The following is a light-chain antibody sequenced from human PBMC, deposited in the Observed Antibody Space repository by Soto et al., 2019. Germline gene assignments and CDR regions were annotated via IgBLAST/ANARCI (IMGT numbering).Light chain of an antibody. CDR1: QSVSSN. J-gene: IGKJ3*01. Sequence: EIVMTQSPATLSMSPGERGTLSCRASQSVSSNLAWYQQKPGQAPRLLIYGASTRATGIPARFSGSGSGTAFTLTISRLQSEDFAVYYCQQYNNWPITFGPGTKVDIK. V-gene: IGKV3-15*01. CDR3: QQYNNWPIT. CDR2: GAS.